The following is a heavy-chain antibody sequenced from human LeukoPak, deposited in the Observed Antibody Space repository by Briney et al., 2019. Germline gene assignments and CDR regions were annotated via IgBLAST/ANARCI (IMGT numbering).Heavy chain of an antibody. Sequence: PGGSLRLSCAASGFTFSSYAMHWVRQAPGKGLEWVAVISYDGSNKYYADSVKGRFTISRDNSKNTLYLQMNSLRAEDTAVYYCARDVTPVAGYFDYWGQGTLVTVSS. CDR1: GFTFSSYA. D-gene: IGHD6-19*01. CDR2: ISYDGSNK. J-gene: IGHJ4*02. V-gene: IGHV3-30-3*01. CDR3: ARDVTPVAGYFDY.